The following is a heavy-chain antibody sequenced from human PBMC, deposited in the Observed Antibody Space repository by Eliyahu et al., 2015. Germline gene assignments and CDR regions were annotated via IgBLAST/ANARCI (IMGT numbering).Heavy chain of an antibody. J-gene: IGHJ5*02. CDR1: XXSFXXYY. D-gene: IGHD3-10*01. CDR3: ARVLLYYGSGSYYWRPSHNWFDP. CDR2: INXSGST. Sequence: QVQLQXWGAGLLKPSETLSLTCAVYXXSFXXYYWSWIRQPPGKGLEWIGEINXSGSTNYNPSLKSRVTISVDTSKNQFSLKLSSVTAADTAVYYCARVLLYYGSGSYYWRPSHNWFDPWGQGTLVTVSS. V-gene: IGHV4-34*01.